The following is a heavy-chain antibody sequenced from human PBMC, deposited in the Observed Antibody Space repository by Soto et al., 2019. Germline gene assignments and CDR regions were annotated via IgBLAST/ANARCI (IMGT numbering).Heavy chain of an antibody. CDR2: MNPNSGNT. CDR1: GYTFTSYD. V-gene: IGHV1-8*01. D-gene: IGHD1-26*01. CDR3: AKDRPSGSRPYYYGMDV. J-gene: IGHJ6*02. Sequence: ASVKVSCKASGYTFTSYDINWVRQATGQGLEWMGWMNPNSGNTGYAQKFQGRVTMTRNTSISTAYMELSSLRAEDTAVYYCAKDRPSGSRPYYYGMDVWGQGTTDTVSS.